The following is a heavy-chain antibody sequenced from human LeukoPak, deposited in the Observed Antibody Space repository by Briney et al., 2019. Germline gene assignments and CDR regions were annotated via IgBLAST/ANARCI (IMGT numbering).Heavy chain of an antibody. D-gene: IGHD2-2*01. V-gene: IGHV3-43*02. CDR3: AKDMAQYCSSTSCYYYGMDV. CDR2: ISGGGGST. Sequence: GGSLRLSCAASGFAFDDYAMHWVRQAPGKGLEWVSLISGGGGSTYYADSVKGRFTISRDNSKNSLYLQMNSLRTEDTALYYCAKDMAQYCSSTSCYYYGMDVWGQGTTVTVSS. CDR1: GFAFDDYA. J-gene: IGHJ6*02.